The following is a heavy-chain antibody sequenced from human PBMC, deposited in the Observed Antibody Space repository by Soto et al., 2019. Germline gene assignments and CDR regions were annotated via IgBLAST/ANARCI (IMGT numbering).Heavy chain of an antibody. D-gene: IGHD2-2*02. CDR2: IGQSRVT. CDR1: GRSFSDYW. V-gene: IGHV4-34*01. Sequence: QAQLHQWGAGLLQPSESLSLRCAPDGRSFSDYWVAWIRQPPGKGLAWIGEIGQSRVTVYSPSFKRRITLSIXTSTREVSLRLPSVPGADTGVYYCTRGSEYTYGLDWGQGTLVTVSS. J-gene: IGHJ4*02. CDR3: TRGSEYTYGLD.